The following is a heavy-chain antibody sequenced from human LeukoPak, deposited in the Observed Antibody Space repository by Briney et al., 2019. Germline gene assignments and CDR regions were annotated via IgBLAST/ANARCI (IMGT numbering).Heavy chain of an antibody. Sequence: PGGSLRLSCAASGFSFSNYGMHWVRQAPGKGLEWVAFIRYDRNNKYYADSVKGRFTISRDNAKNSLYLQMNSLRAEDTAVYYCARRPSVEYDFWSPWGQGTLVTVSS. CDR3: ARRPSVEYDFWSP. D-gene: IGHD3-3*01. J-gene: IGHJ5*02. V-gene: IGHV3-30*02. CDR1: GFSFSNYG. CDR2: IRYDRNNK.